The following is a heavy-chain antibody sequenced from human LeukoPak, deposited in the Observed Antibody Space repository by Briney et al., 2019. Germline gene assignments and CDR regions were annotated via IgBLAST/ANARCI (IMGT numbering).Heavy chain of an antibody. CDR1: GFMFEDYA. CDR3: ARDREEEAFGADYYFDY. V-gene: IGHV3-43*02. Sequence: GGSLRLSCAASGFMFEDYAMHWVRRPPGKGLGWVSLITGDGSRTYYADSVKGRFSISRDNSKNSLYLQMNGLRSEDTALYYCARDREEEAFGADYYFDYWGQGNLATVSS. J-gene: IGHJ4*02. CDR2: ITGDGSRT. D-gene: IGHD3-3*02.